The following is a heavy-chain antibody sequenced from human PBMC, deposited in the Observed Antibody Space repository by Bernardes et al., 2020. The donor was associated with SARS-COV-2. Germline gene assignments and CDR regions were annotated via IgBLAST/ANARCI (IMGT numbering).Heavy chain of an antibody. CDR3: AGDCGSCDWNYDYFDS. D-gene: IGHD1-7*01. J-gene: IGHJ4*02. Sequence: LSLTCTVSGGSINSDNYYWTWIRQPAGKGLEWIGRMSSSGFTDYNPTLTSRVTISVDTSKSQFSLKLSSVTVADTAVYYCAGDCGSCDWNYDYFDSWGQGTLVTVSS. V-gene: IGHV4-61*02. CDR2: MSSSGFT. CDR1: GGSINSDNYY.